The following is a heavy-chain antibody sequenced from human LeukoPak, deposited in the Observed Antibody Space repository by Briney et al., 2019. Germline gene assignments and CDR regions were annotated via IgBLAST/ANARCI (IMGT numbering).Heavy chain of an antibody. CDR2: IYYSGST. CDR3: ARQLYALRKYFDY. V-gene: IGHV4-39*01. J-gene: IGHJ4*02. CDR1: GGSISSSSYY. D-gene: IGHD2-8*01. Sequence: SETLSLTCTVSGGSISSSSYYWGWIRQPPGKGLEWIGSIYYSGSTNYNPSLKSRVTISVDTSKNQFSLKLSSVTAADTAAYYCARQLYALRKYFDYWGQGTLVTVSS.